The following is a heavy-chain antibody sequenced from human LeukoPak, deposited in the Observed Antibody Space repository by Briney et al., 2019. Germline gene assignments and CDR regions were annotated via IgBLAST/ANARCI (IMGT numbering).Heavy chain of an antibody. CDR3: ARAWGGYSGYPPTM. Sequence: SETLSLTCTVSGGSISSYYWSWIRQPPGKGLEWIGYIYYSGSTNYNPSLKSRVTISVDTSKNQFPLKLSSVTAADTAVYYCARAWGGYSGYPPTMWGQGTLVTVSS. J-gene: IGHJ4*02. CDR1: GGSISSYY. V-gene: IGHV4-59*01. D-gene: IGHD5-12*01. CDR2: IYYSGST.